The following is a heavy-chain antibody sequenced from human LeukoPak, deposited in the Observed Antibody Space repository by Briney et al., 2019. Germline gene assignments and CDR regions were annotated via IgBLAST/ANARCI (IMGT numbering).Heavy chain of an antibody. CDR3: ARQISRYDFWSGYPDY. CDR2: IYYSGST. V-gene: IGHV4-61*01. Sequence: PSETLSLTCTVSGGSVSSGSYYWSWIRQPPGKGLEWIGYIYYSGSTNYNPSLKSRVTISVDTSKNQFSLKPSSVTAADTAVYYCARQISRYDFWSGYPDYWGQGTLVTVSS. D-gene: IGHD3-3*01. J-gene: IGHJ4*02. CDR1: GGSVSSGSYY.